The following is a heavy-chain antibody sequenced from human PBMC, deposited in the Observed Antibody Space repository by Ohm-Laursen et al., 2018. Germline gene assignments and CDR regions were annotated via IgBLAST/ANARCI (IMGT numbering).Heavy chain of an antibody. CDR1: GGSISSGGFY. CDR2: MYYNGRT. V-gene: IGHV4-31*03. Sequence: TLSLTCTVSGGSISSGGFYWSWIRQPPGKGLEWIGYMYYNGRTDYNPSLKSRVNISRDTSQSQFSLKLHSVTAADTAVYYCTRDSDYQLRSGYWYFDLWGRGTLVTVSS. CDR3: TRDSDYQLRSGYWYFDL. D-gene: IGHD2-2*01. J-gene: IGHJ2*01.